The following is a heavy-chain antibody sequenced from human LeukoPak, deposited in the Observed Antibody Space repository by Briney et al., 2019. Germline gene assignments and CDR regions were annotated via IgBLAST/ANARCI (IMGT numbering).Heavy chain of an antibody. CDR1: GYSISSGYY. CDR2: IYHSGST. Sequence: PSETLSLTCAVSGYSISSGYYWGWIRQPPGKGLEWIGSIYHSGSTYYNPSLESRVTISVDTSKNQFSLKLSSVTAADTAVYYCASVLWPADAFDIWGQGTMVTVSS. D-gene: IGHD2/OR15-2a*01. V-gene: IGHV4-38-2*01. CDR3: ASVLWPADAFDI. J-gene: IGHJ3*02.